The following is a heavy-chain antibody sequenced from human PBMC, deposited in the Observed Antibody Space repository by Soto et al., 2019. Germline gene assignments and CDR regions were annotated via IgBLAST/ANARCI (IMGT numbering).Heavy chain of an antibody. V-gene: IGHV1-69*02. J-gene: IGHJ4*02. CDR1: GGTFSSYT. CDR2: IIPLLGIA. D-gene: IGHD2-21*02. Sequence: QVQLVQSGAEVKKPGSSVKVSCKASGGTFSSYTISWVRQAPGQGLEWMGRIIPLLGIANYAQKFQGRVTITADKSTSTAYMELSSLRSEDTAVYYCAFARSTVVTPWGQGTLVTVSS. CDR3: AFARSTVVTP.